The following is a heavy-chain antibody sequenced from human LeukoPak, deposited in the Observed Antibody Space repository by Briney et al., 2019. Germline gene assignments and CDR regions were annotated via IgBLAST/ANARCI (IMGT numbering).Heavy chain of an antibody. D-gene: IGHD6-13*01. CDR1: GFSFSGYG. CDR2: ISGSGGST. CDR3: AKDLHTSSWSWRFDY. J-gene: IGHJ4*02. V-gene: IGHV3-23*01. Sequence: GGSLRLSCAASGFSFSGYGMHWVRQAPGKGLEWVSTISGSGGSTYYADSVKGRFTIPRDTSKNTLYLQMISLRAEDTAVYCCAKDLHTSSWSWRFDYWGQGTLVTVSS.